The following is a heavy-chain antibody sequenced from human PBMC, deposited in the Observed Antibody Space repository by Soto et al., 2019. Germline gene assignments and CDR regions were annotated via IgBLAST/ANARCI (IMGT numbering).Heavy chain of an antibody. D-gene: IGHD2-2*01. CDR2: INTDGGSS. J-gene: IGHJ3*02. CDR1: GFTFSGHW. V-gene: IGHV3-74*03. Sequence: EVQLVESGGDLVQPGGSLSLACAASGFTFSGHWMHWVRQVQGKGLEWVARINTDGGSSAYADSVKGRFAISRDNAKNTLYLQMNGLRAEDTAVYYCAREAGYCSRTSCYRRAFDTWGQGTTVTVSS. CDR3: AREAGYCSRTSCYRRAFDT.